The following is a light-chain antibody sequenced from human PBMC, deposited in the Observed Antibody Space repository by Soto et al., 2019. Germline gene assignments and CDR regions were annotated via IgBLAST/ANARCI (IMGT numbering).Light chain of an antibody. CDR2: GAS. CDR3: QQYNDWPLT. V-gene: IGKV3-15*01. Sequence: EIVMTQSPATLSVSPGERVTLSCRASQSVSSNLAWYQQKPGQSPRLLLHGASTRATGIPARCSGSGSGTEFTLTISSLQSEDFEVYYCQQYNDWPLTFGQGTKVAIK. CDR1: QSVSSN. J-gene: IGKJ1*01.